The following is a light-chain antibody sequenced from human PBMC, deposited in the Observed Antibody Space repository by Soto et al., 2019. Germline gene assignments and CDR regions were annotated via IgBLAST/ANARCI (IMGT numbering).Light chain of an antibody. CDR3: QQYNNWPPSIT. CDR1: RNVSSN. J-gene: IGKJ5*01. V-gene: IGKV3-15*01. CDR2: GAS. Sequence: EIVMTQSPATLSVSPGEGATLSCRASRNVSSNLAWYQQKPGQAPRLLIYGASTRATGIPARFSGSGSGTEFTLTISSLPSEDFAVYYCQQYNNWPPSITFGQGTRLEIK.